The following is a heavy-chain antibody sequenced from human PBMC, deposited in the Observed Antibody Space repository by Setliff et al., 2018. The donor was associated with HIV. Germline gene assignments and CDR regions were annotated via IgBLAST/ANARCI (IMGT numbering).Heavy chain of an antibody. CDR2: IHHSGTV. D-gene: IGHD3-10*01. Sequence: SETLSLTCTVSGGSITRTPYYWGWIRQPPGKGLEWIGSIHHSGTVYDNPSLKSRVTISVDPSKNQILLRLSSVTAADTAVYYCARLSGGMVPNYWGQGTLVTVSS. J-gene: IGHJ4*02. V-gene: IGHV4-39*01. CDR3: ARLSGGMVPNY. CDR1: GGSITRTPYY.